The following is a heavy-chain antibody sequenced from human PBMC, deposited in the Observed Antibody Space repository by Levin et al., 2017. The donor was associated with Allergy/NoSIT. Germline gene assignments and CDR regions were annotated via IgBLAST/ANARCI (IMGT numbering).Heavy chain of an antibody. CDR1: GFSLSHPRMG. CDR3: ARIPDYYDSSVYSYCLPWASDI. D-gene: IGHD3-22*01. CDR2: IFSNDKK. V-gene: IGHV2-26*01. Sequence: SGPTLVKPTETLTLTCTVSGFSLSHPRMGVTWIRQPPGKPLEWLAHIFSNDKKSYSASLKSRLTISKDTSKSQVVLTMTNVDQVDTATYYCARIPDYYDSSVYSYCLPWASDIWGQGTMVTVSS. J-gene: IGHJ3*02.